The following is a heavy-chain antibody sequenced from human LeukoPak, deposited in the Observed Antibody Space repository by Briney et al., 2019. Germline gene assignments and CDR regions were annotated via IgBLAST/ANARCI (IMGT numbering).Heavy chain of an antibody. CDR3: AREVSGYYDSSGYYDFDY. V-gene: IGHV1-18*04. Sequence: ASVKVSCKASGYTFTGYYMHWVRQAPGQGLEWMGWISAYNGNTNYAQKLQGRVTMTTDTSTSTAYMELRSLRSDDTAVYYCAREVSGYYDSSGYYDFDYWGQGTLVTVSS. D-gene: IGHD3-22*01. J-gene: IGHJ4*02. CDR1: GYTFTGYY. CDR2: ISAYNGNT.